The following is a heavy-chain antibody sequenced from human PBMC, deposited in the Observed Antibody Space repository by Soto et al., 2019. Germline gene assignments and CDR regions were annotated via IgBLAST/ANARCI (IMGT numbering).Heavy chain of an antibody. V-gene: IGHV3-7*03. CDR1: GFTFSVQW. J-gene: IGHJ4*02. CDR3: TTEEWYYFPS. CDR2: INQDVSER. D-gene: IGHD3-3*01. Sequence: GGSLRLSCAASGFTFSVQWMSWVRQAPGKGLEWVATINQDVSERYYVDSVKGRFSISRDSAKNSLYLQMNSLRAEDTAVYYCTTEEWYYFPSWGQGXLVTVSS.